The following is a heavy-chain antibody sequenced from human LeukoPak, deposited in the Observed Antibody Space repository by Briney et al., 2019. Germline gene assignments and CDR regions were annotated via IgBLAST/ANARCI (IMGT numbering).Heavy chain of an antibody. Sequence: SVKVSCKASGGTFSSYAISWVRQAPRQGLEWMGGIIPIFGTTNYAQTFQGRVTITADESTSTAYMELSSLRSEDTAVYYCAREVDSSSGYFDYWGQGTLVTVSS. CDR2: IIPIFGTT. D-gene: IGHD6-6*01. CDR3: AREVDSSSGYFDY. CDR1: GGTFSSYA. J-gene: IGHJ4*02. V-gene: IGHV1-69*13.